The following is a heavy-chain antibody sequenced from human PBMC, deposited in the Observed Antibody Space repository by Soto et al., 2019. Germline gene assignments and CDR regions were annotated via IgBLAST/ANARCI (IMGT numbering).Heavy chain of an antibody. CDR1: GFTFSSYS. Sequence: EVQLVESGGGLVKPGGSLRLFCAASGFTFSSYSMNWVRQAPGKGLEWVSSISSSSSYIYYADSVKGRFTISRDNAKNSLYLQMNSLRAEDTAVYYCAREAAVAEYFDYWGQGTLVTVSS. CDR3: AREAAVAEYFDY. J-gene: IGHJ4*02. V-gene: IGHV3-21*01. CDR2: ISSSSSYI. D-gene: IGHD6-19*01.